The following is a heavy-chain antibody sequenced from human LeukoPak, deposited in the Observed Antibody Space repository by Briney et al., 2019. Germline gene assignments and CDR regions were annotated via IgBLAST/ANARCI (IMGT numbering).Heavy chain of an antibody. D-gene: IGHD6-19*01. CDR3: ARAYSSGWYNYFQH. Sequence: QAGGSLRLSCAASGLAFSDYWMSWVRQAPGKGLEWVANIKPDGGHQNYVDSVKGRFTISRDNAKNSLYLQMNSLRAEDTAVYYCARAYSSGWYNYFQHWGQGTLVTVSS. CDR1: GLAFSDYW. J-gene: IGHJ1*01. CDR2: IKPDGGHQ. V-gene: IGHV3-7*01.